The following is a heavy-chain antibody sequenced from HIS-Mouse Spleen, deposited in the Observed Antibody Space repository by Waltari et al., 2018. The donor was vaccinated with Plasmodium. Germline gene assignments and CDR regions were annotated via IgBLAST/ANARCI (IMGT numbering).Heavy chain of an antibody. V-gene: IGHV3-30*04. D-gene: IGHD6-13*01. CDR3: ARAHTGYSSSWYYYGMDV. CDR2: ISHDGSNK. Sequence: QVQLVESGGGVVQPGRSLRLSCAASGFTFSSYAMHGVRQAPGKGLEWVSVISHDGSNKYYADSVKGRFTISRDNSKNTLYLQMNSLRAEDTAVYYCARAHTGYSSSWYYYGMDVWGQGTTVTVSS. J-gene: IGHJ6*02. CDR1: GFTFSSYA.